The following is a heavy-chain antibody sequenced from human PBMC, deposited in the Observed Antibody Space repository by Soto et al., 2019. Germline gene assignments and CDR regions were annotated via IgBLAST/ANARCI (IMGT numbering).Heavy chain of an antibody. Sequence: GGSLRLSCAASGFTFSSYEMNWVRQAPGKGLEWVSYISSSGSTIYYADSVKGRFTISRDNAKNSLYLQMNSLRAEDTAVYYCARETASNYGGVNYYYMDVWGKGTPVTVSS. CDR3: ARETASNYGGVNYYYMDV. D-gene: IGHD4-4*01. CDR2: ISSSGSTI. J-gene: IGHJ6*03. CDR1: GFTFSSYE. V-gene: IGHV3-48*03.